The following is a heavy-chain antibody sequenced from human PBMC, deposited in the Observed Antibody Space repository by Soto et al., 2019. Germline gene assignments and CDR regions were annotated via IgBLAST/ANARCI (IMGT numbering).Heavy chain of an antibody. J-gene: IGHJ6*02. D-gene: IGHD6-13*01. CDR1: GGSISSSSYY. CDR2: IYYSGST. CDR3: ARGIATTEMDV. V-gene: IGHV4-39*01. Sequence: SETLSLTCTVSGGSISSSSYYWGWIRQPPGKGLEWIGSIYYSGSTYYNPSLKSRVTISVDTSKNQFSLKLSSVTAADTAVYYCARGIATTEMDVWGQGTTVT.